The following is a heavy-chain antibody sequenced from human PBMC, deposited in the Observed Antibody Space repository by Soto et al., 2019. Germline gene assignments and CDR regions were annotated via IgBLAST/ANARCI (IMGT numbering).Heavy chain of an antibody. V-gene: IGHV1-3*01. CDR2: INAGSGNT. CDR1: GYTFTSYD. J-gene: IGHJ5*02. CDR3: ATAGSGYANWFDP. Sequence: GASVKVSCKASGYTFTSYDMHWVRQAPGQRLEWMGWINAGSGNTKYSQKFQGRVTITRDTSASTAYMELSSLRSEDTAVYYCATAGSGYANWFDPWGQGTLVTVSS. D-gene: IGHD5-12*01.